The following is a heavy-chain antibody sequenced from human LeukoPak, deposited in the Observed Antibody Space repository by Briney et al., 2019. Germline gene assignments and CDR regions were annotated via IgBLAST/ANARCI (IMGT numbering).Heavy chain of an antibody. CDR1: GGSISSSSYY. CDR3: ARDLPTLIPGFDP. V-gene: IGHV4-61*01. Sequence: SETLSLTCTVSGGSISSSSYYWGWIRQPPGKGLEWIGYISYNGNTNYNPSLKSRVTISVDTSKNQFSLKLRSVTAADTAVYYCARDLPTLIPGFDPWGQGTLVTVSS. CDR2: ISYNGNT. D-gene: IGHD2/OR15-2a*01. J-gene: IGHJ5*02.